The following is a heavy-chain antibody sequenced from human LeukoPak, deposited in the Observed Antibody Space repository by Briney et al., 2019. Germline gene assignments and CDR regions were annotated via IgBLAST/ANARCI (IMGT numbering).Heavy chain of an antibody. J-gene: IGHJ4*02. Sequence: GGSLRLSCAASGFTFSSYSMNWVRQAPGKGLEWVSYISSSSSTIHYADSMKGRLTISRDNAKNSLYLQMNSLRADDTAVYYCARDSQSRFDYWGQGTLVTVSS. CDR2: ISSSSSTI. CDR3: ARDSQSRFDY. V-gene: IGHV3-48*01. CDR1: GFTFSSYS.